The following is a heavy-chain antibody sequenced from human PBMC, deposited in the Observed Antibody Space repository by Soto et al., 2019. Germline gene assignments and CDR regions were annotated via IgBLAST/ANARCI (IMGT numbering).Heavy chain of an antibody. CDR3: ARVFAYVVS. D-gene: IGHD3-3*01. CDR2: VYHTGRT. CDR1: ECWFTRGSSS. V-gene: IGHV4-61*01. J-gene: IGHJ4*02. Sequence: TLYLPFTDSECWFTRGSSSWTWIRQPPRKGLEWIGYVYHTGRTSYNPSLKSRVSISMDTSKSQFSLNRDSVTAADTAVYFCARVFAYVVSWGQGGLVTVS.